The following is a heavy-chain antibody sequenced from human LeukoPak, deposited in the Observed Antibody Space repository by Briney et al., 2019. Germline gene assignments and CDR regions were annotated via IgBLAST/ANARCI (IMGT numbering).Heavy chain of an antibody. V-gene: IGHV1-69*13. J-gene: IGHJ5*02. CDR2: IIPIFATA. Sequence: SVKVSCKASGGTFSSYAISWVRQAPGQGLEWMGGIIPIFATANYAQKFQGRVTITADESTSTAYMELSSLRSEDTAVYYCARDPHIVVVPAAIRGWFDPWGQGTLVTVSS. CDR1: GGTFSSYA. D-gene: IGHD2-2*02. CDR3: ARDPHIVVVPAAIRGWFDP.